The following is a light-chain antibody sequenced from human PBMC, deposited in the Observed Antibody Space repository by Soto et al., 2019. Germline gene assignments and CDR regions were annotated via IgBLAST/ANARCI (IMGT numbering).Light chain of an antibody. CDR2: GNI. Sequence: QSVLTQPPSASGSPGQSVTISCTGTKNDIGVYDFVSWYQHHPGKAPKLLIFGNINRPSGVPDRFSGSKSGTSASLAITGLQAEDEGDYYCQSYDSTLSARYVFGTGTKVTVL. CDR1: KNDIGVYDF. CDR3: QSYDSTLSARYV. J-gene: IGLJ1*01. V-gene: IGLV1-40*01.